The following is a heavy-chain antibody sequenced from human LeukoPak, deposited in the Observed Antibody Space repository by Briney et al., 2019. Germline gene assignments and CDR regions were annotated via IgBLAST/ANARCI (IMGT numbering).Heavy chain of an antibody. CDR2: ISGRGFSM. CDR3: ARDSGSYVYNWIDS. Sequence: GGSLRLSCATSGFKFSLYEMNWVRQAPGKGLEWVSYISGRGFSMYYADSVNGRFTISRDNAKNSLYLQMNSLRAEDTAVYYCARDSGSYVYNWIDSWGQGILVTVSS. D-gene: IGHD1-26*01. J-gene: IGHJ5*01. V-gene: IGHV3-48*03. CDR1: GFKFSLYE.